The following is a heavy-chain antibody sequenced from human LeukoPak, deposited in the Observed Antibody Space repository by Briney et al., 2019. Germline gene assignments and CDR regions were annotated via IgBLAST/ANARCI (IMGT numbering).Heavy chain of an antibody. V-gene: IGHV1-18*01. Sequence: ASVKVSCKASGYTFTSYGISWVRQAPGQGLEWMGWISAFNGDTSYVQTLQGRVTMTTDTSTSTGYMDLRSLRADDTAVYYCARDSTTVVTPLDHWGQGTLITVSS. D-gene: IGHD4-23*01. CDR3: ARDSTTVVTPLDH. CDR2: ISAFNGDT. J-gene: IGHJ4*02. CDR1: GYTFTSYG.